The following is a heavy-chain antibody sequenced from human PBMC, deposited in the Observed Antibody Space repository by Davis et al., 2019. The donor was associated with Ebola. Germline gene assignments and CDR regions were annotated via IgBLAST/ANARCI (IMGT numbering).Heavy chain of an antibody. J-gene: IGHJ6*03. D-gene: IGHD3-10*01. V-gene: IGHV1-3*01. CDR3: AKGSLWFGEMLISYYMDV. Sequence: ASVKVSCKASGDTFSHHVIHWVRQAPGQSLEWMGWINAGTGTTKYSQDFKGRVTIARDTAASTAYMELSSLRYEDTSLYYCAKGSLWFGEMLISYYMDVWGKGTPVTVSS. CDR1: GDTFSHHV. CDR2: INAGTGTT.